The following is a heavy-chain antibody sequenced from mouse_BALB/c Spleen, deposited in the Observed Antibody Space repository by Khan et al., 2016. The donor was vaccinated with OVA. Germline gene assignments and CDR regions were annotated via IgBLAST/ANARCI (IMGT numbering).Heavy chain of an antibody. D-gene: IGHD3-2*02. CDR1: GYTFTNYW. J-gene: IGHJ4*01. CDR2: INPSTIYT. CDR3: ARRLPPYYYAMDY. V-gene: IGHV1-7*01. Sequence: QVHVKQSGAELAKPGASVKMSCKASGYTFTNYWMHWVKQRPGQGLEWIGYINPSTIYTEYNQKFKDKATLTADKSSSTAYMQLRSLTSEDSAVYYWARRLPPYYYAMDYWGQGTAVTVSS.